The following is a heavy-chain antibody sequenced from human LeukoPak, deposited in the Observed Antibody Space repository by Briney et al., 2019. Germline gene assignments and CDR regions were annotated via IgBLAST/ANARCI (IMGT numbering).Heavy chain of an antibody. CDR1: GGSISSSTNY. CDR3: ARGQYSSSWYSDYYYYYYMDV. V-gene: IGHV4-39*07. CDR2: IYYSGSA. Sequence: PSETLSLTCTVSGGSISSSTNYWGWIRQPPGTGLEWIGNIYYSGSAYSSLKSRVTISVDTSKNQFSLKLSSVTAADTAVYYCARGQYSSSWYSDYYYYYYMDVWGKGTTVAVSS. D-gene: IGHD6-13*01. J-gene: IGHJ6*03.